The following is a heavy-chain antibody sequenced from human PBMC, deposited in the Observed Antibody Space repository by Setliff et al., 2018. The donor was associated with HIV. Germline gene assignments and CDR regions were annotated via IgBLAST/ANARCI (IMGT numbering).Heavy chain of an antibody. CDR2: ISEYNGDT. Sequence: GVSVKVSCKASGYTSTSYGISWVRQAPGQGLEWMGWISEYNGDTKYAQKLQGRVTMTKDTSTSTAYMELRSLRSDDTAVYYCARDSSFNMDVWGKGTTVTVSS. J-gene: IGHJ6*03. CDR3: ARDSSFNMDV. V-gene: IGHV1-18*01. CDR1: GYTSTSYG.